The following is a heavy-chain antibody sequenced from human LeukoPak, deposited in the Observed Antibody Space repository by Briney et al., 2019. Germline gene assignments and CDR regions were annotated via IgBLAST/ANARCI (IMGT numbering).Heavy chain of an antibody. Sequence: GGSLRLSCAASGFTFSDYYMSWIRQAPGKGLEWVSYISSSSSYTNYADSVKGRFTISRDNAKNSLYLQMNSLRAEDTAVYYCARAPESPVLLWIGEPHQFDYWGQGTLVTVSS. CDR1: GFTFSDYY. J-gene: IGHJ4*02. CDR2: ISSSSSYT. D-gene: IGHD3-10*01. CDR3: ARAPESPVLLWIGEPHQFDY. V-gene: IGHV3-11*06.